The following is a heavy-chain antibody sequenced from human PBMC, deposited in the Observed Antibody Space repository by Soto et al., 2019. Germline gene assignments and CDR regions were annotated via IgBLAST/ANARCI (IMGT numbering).Heavy chain of an antibody. D-gene: IGHD6-19*01. CDR3: ATSRTSIAGAGETEYYFDF. CDR2: FNPNSGGT. Sequence: SLKLSRTTARSASTDFCMHRVLQAPTQRPEWLGWFNPNSGGTKYAQNFQGWVTMTRDTYISTAYMELSRLRSDDTAVYYCATSRTSIAGAGETEYYFDFWGQGTLVTVSS. J-gene: IGHJ4*02. CDR1: RSASTDFC. V-gene: IGHV1-2*04.